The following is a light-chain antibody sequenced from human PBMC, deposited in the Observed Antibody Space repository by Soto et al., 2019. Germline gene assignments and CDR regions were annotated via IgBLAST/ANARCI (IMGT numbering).Light chain of an antibody. V-gene: IGKV1-8*01. CDR3: QQYYSYPRT. CDR2: AAS. J-gene: IGKJ1*01. Sequence: AIRMTQSPSSLSASTGDRVTITCRASQGISSYLAWYQQKPGKAPKLLIYAASTLQSWVPSRFRGSGSGTDFTLTISCLQSEDFATYYRQQYYSYPRTFGQGTKVEIK. CDR1: QGISSY.